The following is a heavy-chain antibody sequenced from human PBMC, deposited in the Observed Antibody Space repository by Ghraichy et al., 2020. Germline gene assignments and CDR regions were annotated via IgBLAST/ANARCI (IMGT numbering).Heavy chain of an antibody. J-gene: IGHJ4*02. D-gene: IGHD3-22*01. V-gene: IGHV3-23*01. CDR1: GFTFNTYA. CDR2: ITGSGVNT. Sequence: GESLNISCAASGFTFNTYAMSWVRQAPGKGLEWVSGITGSGVNTYYADSVEGRFTVSRDNSNNMLYLQMSSLRVEDTAVYYCAKRDYSDISGYAPLFDYWGQGTLVTVSS. CDR3: AKRDYSDISGYAPLFDY.